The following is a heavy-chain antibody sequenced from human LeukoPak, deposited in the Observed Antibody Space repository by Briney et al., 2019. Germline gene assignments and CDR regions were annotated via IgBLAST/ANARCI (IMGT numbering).Heavy chain of an antibody. V-gene: IGHV4-4*07. J-gene: IGHJ6*02. CDR3: ARERISDYYDSSGYYPRIDYYYGMDV. D-gene: IGHD3-22*01. Sequence: SETLSLTCTVSGGSISSYYWSWIRQPAGKGLEWIGRIYTSGSTNYNPSPKGRVTMLVDTSKNQFSLKLSSVTAADTAVYYCARERISDYYDSSGYYPRIDYYYGMDVWGQGTTVTVSS. CDR1: GGSISSYY. CDR2: IYTSGST.